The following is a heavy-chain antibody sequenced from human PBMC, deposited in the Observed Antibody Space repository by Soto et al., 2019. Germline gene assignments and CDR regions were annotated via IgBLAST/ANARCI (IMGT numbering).Heavy chain of an antibody. J-gene: IGHJ4*02. Sequence: PSETLSLTCTVSGGSISSYYWSWIRQPPGKGLEWIGYIYYSGSTNYNPSLKSRVTISVDTSKNQFSLKLSSVTAADTAVYYCARVGAARRAYFDYWGQGTQVTVSS. V-gene: IGHV4-59*01. CDR3: ARVGAARRAYFDY. CDR2: IYYSGST. CDR1: GGSISSYY. D-gene: IGHD6-6*01.